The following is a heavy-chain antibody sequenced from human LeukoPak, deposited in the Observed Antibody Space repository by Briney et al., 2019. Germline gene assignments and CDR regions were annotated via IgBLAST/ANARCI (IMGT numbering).Heavy chain of an antibody. CDR1: GGSISICY. J-gene: IGHJ6*03. CDR3: ARESSGNYYNPLGYMDV. D-gene: IGHD3-10*01. CDR2: IFTSGIT. Sequence: SETLSLTCTVSGGSISICYWNWIRQPAGKGLEWIGRIFTSGITNYDPSLKSRVTMSVDTSKNQFSLNLSSVTAADTAVYYCARESSGNYYNPLGYMDVWGKGTTVTVSS. V-gene: IGHV4-4*07.